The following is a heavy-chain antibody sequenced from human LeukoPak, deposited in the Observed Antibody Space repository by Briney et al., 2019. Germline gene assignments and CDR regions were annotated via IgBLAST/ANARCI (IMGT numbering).Heavy chain of an antibody. CDR2: FDPEDGET. V-gene: IGHV1-24*01. CDR3: ATGRLRYFDWLLLVPINFDY. D-gene: IGHD3-9*01. Sequence: GASVKVSCKVSGYTLTELSMHWVRQAPGRGLEWMGGFDPEDGETIYAQKFQGRVTMTEDTSTDTAYMELSSLRSEDTAVYYCATGRLRYFDWLLLVPINFDYWGQGTLVTVSS. J-gene: IGHJ4*02. CDR1: GYTLTELS.